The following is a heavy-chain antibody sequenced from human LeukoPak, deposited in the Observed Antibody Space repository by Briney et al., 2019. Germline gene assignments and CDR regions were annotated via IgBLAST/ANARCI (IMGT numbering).Heavy chain of an antibody. D-gene: IGHD2-21*01. CDR2: INHSGST. J-gene: IGHJ4*02. CDR1: GGSFSGYY. V-gene: IGHV4-34*01. CDR3: ARDSVNTGGDH. Sequence: SSETLSLTCAVYGGSFSGYYWSWIRQPPGKGLEWIGEINHSGSTNYNPSLKSRVTISVDTSKNQFSLKLSSVTAADTAVYYCARDSVNTGGDHWGQGTLVTVSS.